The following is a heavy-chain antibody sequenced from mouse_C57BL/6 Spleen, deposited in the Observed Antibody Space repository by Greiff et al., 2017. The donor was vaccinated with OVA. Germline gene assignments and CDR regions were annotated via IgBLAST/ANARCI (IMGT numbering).Heavy chain of an antibody. J-gene: IGHJ4*01. CDR2: INPSNGGT. D-gene: IGHD2-2*01. V-gene: IGHV1-53*01. CDR3: ARSTLWLRGSMDY. Sequence: QVQLQQPGTELVKPGASVKLSCKASGYTFTSYWMHWVKQRPGQGLEWIGNINPSNGGTNYNEKFQSKATLTVDKSSSTAYMQLSSLTSEDSAVYYCARSTLWLRGSMDYWGQGPSVTVSS. CDR1: GYTFTSYW.